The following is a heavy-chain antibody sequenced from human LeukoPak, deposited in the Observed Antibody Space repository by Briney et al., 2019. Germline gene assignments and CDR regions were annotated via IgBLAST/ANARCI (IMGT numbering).Heavy chain of an antibody. CDR3: ARQRDSGFDFDS. Sequence: GESLKISCMGSGYSFTNYWIGWVRQVPGSGLEWMGVIYPSDSDTRYSASLQGQVTISADKSIDTAYLQWSSLKASDTAMYYCARQRDSGFDFDSWGQGTLVTVSS. V-gene: IGHV5-51*01. CDR1: GYSFTNYW. D-gene: IGHD5-12*01. CDR2: IYPSDSDT. J-gene: IGHJ4*02.